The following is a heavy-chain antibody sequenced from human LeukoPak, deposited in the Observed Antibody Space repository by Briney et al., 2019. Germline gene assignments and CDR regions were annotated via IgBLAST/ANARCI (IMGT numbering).Heavy chain of an antibody. V-gene: IGHV1-2*02. Sequence: GASVKVSCKASGYTFTGYYMHWVRQAPGQGLEWMGWINPNSGGTNYAQKFQGRVTMTRDTSISTAYMELSRLRSDDTAVYYCARDTKYYDFWSGYQDYWGQGTLVTVSS. CDR2: INPNSGGT. CDR3: ARDTKYYDFWSGYQDY. CDR1: GYTFTGYY. D-gene: IGHD3-3*01. J-gene: IGHJ4*02.